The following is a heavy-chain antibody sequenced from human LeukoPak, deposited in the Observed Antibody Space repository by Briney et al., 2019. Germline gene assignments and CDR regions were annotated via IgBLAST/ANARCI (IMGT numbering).Heavy chain of an antibody. CDR1: GGSISSSSYY. CDR3: ARHLRFLEWFGY. D-gene: IGHD3-3*01. V-gene: IGHV4-39*01. Sequence: SETLSLTCTVSGGSISSSSYYWGWIRQPPGKGLEWIGSIYYSGSTYYNPSLKSRVTISVDTSKDQFSLKLSSVTAADTAVYYCARHLRFLEWFGYWGQRTLVTVSS. J-gene: IGHJ4*02. CDR2: IYYSGST.